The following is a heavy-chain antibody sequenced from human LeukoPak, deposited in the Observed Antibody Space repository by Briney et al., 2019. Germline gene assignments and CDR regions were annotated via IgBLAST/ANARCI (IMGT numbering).Heavy chain of an antibody. Sequence: SETLSLTCAVYGGSFSGCYWSWIRQPPGKGLEWIGEINHSGSTNYNPSLKSRVTISVDTSKNQFSLKLSSVTAADTAVYYCARGSGYSSRYFDYWGQGTLVSVSS. V-gene: IGHV4-34*01. CDR1: GGSFSGCY. CDR2: INHSGST. D-gene: IGHD6-13*01. CDR3: ARGSGYSSRYFDY. J-gene: IGHJ4*02.